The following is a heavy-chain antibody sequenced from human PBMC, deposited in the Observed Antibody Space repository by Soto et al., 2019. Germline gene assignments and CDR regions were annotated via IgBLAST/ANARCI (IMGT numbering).Heavy chain of an antibody. CDR3: ARYIRGPTAFFVYF. D-gene: IGHD2-21*02. Sequence: RLSGSAAAGHIRAHARTWARPNTGKGLDWVSVITYNGDNAYYADSVKGRFTISRDNSKDTLDLQMNSLRAEDTAMDYCARYIRGPTAFFVYFWGPG. J-gene: IGHJ4*02. V-gene: IGHV3-23*01. CDR1: AGHIRAHA. CDR2: ITYNGDNA.